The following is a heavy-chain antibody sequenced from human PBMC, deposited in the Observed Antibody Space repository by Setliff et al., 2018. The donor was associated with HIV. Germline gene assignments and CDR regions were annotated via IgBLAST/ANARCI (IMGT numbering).Heavy chain of an antibody. CDR3: ARGQWPAPRPDFSDGYYNYGMDV. J-gene: IGHJ6*02. Sequence: ASETLSLTCTVSGGSIRSHYWNWIRQSPGKGLEWIAYFYYSGSPNYKPSLKSRVTMSVDTSKNQISLTLTSVTAADAAVYYCARGQWPAPRPDFSDGYYNYGMDVWGQGTTVTVSS. V-gene: IGHV4-59*11. CDR2: FYYSGSP. CDR1: GGSIRSHY. D-gene: IGHD2-2*01.